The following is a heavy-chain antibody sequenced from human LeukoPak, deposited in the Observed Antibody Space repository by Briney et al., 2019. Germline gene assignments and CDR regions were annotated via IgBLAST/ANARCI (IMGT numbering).Heavy chain of an antibody. D-gene: IGHD5-24*01. CDR3: ARRGGYNLY. CDR2: IYSGGST. Sequence: GGSLRLSCAASGFTFSSYAMHWVRQAPGKGLEWVSVIYSGGSTYYADSVKGRFTISRDNSKNTLYLQMNSLRAEDTAVYYCARRGGYNLYWGQGTLVTVSS. V-gene: IGHV3-53*01. J-gene: IGHJ4*02. CDR1: GFTFSSYA.